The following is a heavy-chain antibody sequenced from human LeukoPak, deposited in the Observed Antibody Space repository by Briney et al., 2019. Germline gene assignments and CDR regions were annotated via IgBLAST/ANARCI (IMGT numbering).Heavy chain of an antibody. CDR1: GFTFSSYA. J-gene: IGHJ4*02. CDR2: ISDSGGST. V-gene: IGHV3-23*01. Sequence: PGGSLRLSCAASGFTFSSYAMSWVRQAPGKGLEWVSSISDSGGSTYYADSVKGRFTISRDNSRNTLYLQVNNLGAEDTALYYCAKDSVYFDCWGQGTLVTVSS. CDR3: AKDSVYFDC. D-gene: IGHD1-26*01.